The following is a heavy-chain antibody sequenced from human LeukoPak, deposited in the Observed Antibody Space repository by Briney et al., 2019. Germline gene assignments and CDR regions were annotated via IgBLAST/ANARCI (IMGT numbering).Heavy chain of an antibody. Sequence: PGGSLRLSCAASGFTFDDYAMHWVRQAPGKGLEWVSDISWASGSIGYADSVKGRFTISRDNAKNSLYLQMNSLRAEDTAVYSCARGADGVSSNSRGWFDPWGQGTLVTVSS. D-gene: IGHD2-8*01. CDR1: GFTFDDYA. CDR2: ISWASGSI. J-gene: IGHJ5*02. V-gene: IGHV3-9*01. CDR3: ARGADGVSSNSRGWFDP.